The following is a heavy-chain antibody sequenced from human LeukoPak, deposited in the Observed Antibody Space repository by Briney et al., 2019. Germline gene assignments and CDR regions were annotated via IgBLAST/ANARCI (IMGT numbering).Heavy chain of an antibody. V-gene: IGHV3-23*01. CDR3: TYLYDYGDYVPGY. CDR2: ISGSGGST. J-gene: IGHJ4*02. D-gene: IGHD4-17*01. CDR1: GFTFSNYA. Sequence: GGSLRLSCAASGFTFSNYAMSWVRQAPGKGLEWVSAISGSGGSTYYADSVKGRFTISRDNSKNTLYLQMNSLKTEDTAVYYCTYLYDYGDYVPGYWGQGTLVTVSS.